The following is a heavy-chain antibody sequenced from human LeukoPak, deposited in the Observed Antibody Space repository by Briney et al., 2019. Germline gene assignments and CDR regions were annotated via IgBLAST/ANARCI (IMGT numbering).Heavy chain of an antibody. CDR2: MNPNSGNT. CDR3: ARVKGYSSSWYVPYYYYMDV. J-gene: IGHJ6*03. D-gene: IGHD6-13*01. V-gene: IGHV1-8*01. CDR1: GYTFTSYD. Sequence: ASVKVSCKASGYTFTSYDINWVRQATGQGLEWMGWMNPNSGNTGYAQKFQGRVTMTRNTSISTAYMELSSLRSEDTAVYYCARVKGYSSSWYVPYYYYMDVWGKGTTVTVSS.